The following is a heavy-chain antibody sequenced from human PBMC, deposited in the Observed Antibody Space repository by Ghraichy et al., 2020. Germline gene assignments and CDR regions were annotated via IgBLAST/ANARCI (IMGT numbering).Heavy chain of an antibody. CDR1: GGSISSSSYY. CDR2: IYYSGST. CDR3: ARDYGKGVVAAPDY. V-gene: IGHV4-39*02. Sequence: SETLSLTCTVSGGSISSSSYYWGWIRQPPGKGLEWIGSIYYSGSTYYNPSLKSRVTISVDTSKNQFSLKLSSVTAADTAVYYCARDYGKGVVAAPDYWGQGTLVTVSS. D-gene: IGHD2-15*01. J-gene: IGHJ4*02.